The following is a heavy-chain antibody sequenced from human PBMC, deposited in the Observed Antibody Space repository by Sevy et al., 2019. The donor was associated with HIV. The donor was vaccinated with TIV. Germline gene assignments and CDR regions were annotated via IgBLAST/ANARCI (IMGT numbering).Heavy chain of an antibody. J-gene: IGHJ5*02. Sequence: ASVKVSCKASGYTFTSYYIHWVRQAPGQGLEWMGIVNPYGGSTSYAQKFQGRVTMTRDTPTSTVYMELSSLRSEDTAVYYCAKEGTDYSKYNWFDPWGQGTLVTVSS. V-gene: IGHV1-46*01. CDR3: AKEGTDYSKYNWFDP. CDR1: GYTFTSYY. D-gene: IGHD4-4*01. CDR2: VNPYGGST.